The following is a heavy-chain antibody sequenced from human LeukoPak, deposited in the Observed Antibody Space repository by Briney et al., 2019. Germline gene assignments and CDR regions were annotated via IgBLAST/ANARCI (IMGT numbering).Heavy chain of an antibody. J-gene: IGHJ4*02. Sequence: GGSLRLSCAASGFTFSSYAMSWVRQAPGKGLEWVSAISGSGGSTYYADSVKGRFTISRDNSKNTLYLQMNSLRAEDTAVYYCARDANYYDSSGYLDYWGQGTLVTVSS. CDR2: ISGSGGST. CDR1: GFTFSSYA. V-gene: IGHV3-23*01. CDR3: ARDANYYDSSGYLDY. D-gene: IGHD3-22*01.